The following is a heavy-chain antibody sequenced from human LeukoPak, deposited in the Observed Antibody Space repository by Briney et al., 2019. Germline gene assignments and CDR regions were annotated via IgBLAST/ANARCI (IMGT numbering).Heavy chain of an antibody. J-gene: IGHJ4*02. Sequence: GGSLRLSCAASGFTFSSYSMNWVRQAPGTGLEWVSSISSSSSYIYYADTVKGRFTISRDNAKNSLYLHMSSLRSEDPAVSYCARESAWHNFAYWGQGTLVTVSS. CDR3: ARESAWHNFAY. V-gene: IGHV3-21*01. D-gene: IGHD3-3*01. CDR1: GFTFSSYS. CDR2: ISSSSSYI.